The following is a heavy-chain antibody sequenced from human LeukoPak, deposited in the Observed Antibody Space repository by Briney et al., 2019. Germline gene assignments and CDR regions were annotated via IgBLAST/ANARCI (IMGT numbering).Heavy chain of an antibody. CDR2: ISSSSSYI. Sequence: GGSLRLSCAASGFTFSSYGMNWVRQAPGKGLEWVSSISSSSSYIYYADSVKGRFTISRDNAKNSLYLQMNSLRAEDTAVYYCARDLGATTWDYYMDVWGKGTTVTVSS. D-gene: IGHD5-12*01. CDR3: ARDLGATTWDYYMDV. CDR1: GFTFSSYG. V-gene: IGHV3-21*01. J-gene: IGHJ6*03.